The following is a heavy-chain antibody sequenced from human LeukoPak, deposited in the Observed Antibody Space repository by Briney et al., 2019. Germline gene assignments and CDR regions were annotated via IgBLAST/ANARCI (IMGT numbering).Heavy chain of an antibody. CDR3: ASPGVYYYDSSGYPPFDY. V-gene: IGHV4-39*01. CDR1: GGSISSSSYS. J-gene: IGHJ4*02. D-gene: IGHD3-22*01. CDR2: IYYSGST. Sequence: SETLSLTCTVSGGSISSSSYSWGWIRQPPGKGLEWIGSIYYSGSTYYNPSLKSRVTISVDTSKNQFSLKLSSVTAADTAVYYCASPGVYYYDSSGYPPFDYWGQGTLVTVSS.